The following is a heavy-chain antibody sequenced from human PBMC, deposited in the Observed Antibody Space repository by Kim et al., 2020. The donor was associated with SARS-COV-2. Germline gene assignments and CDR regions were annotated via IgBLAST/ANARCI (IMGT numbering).Heavy chain of an antibody. V-gene: IGHV1-69*13. CDR2: IIPIFGTA. CDR1: GGTFSSYA. D-gene: IGHD6-13*01. CDR3: AFRLSIAAAGFTFDY. J-gene: IGHJ4*02. Sequence: SVKVSCKASGGTFSSYAISWVRQAPGQGLEWMGGIIPIFGTANYAQKFQGRVTITADESTSTAYMELSSLRSEDTAVYYCAFRLSIAAAGFTFDYWGQGTLVTVSS.